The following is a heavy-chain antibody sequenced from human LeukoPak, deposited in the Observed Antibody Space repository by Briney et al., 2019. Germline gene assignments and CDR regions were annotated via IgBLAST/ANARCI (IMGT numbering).Heavy chain of an antibody. Sequence: SQTLSLTCTVSGGSISSGSYYWSWIRQPAGKGQEWIGRIYTSGSTNYNPSLKSRVTISVDTSKNQFSLKLSSVTAADTAVYYCARGGERYCSSTSCSLDYWGQGTLVTVSS. CDR3: ARGGERYCSSTSCSLDY. CDR2: IYTSGST. D-gene: IGHD2-2*01. V-gene: IGHV4-61*02. CDR1: GGSISSGSYY. J-gene: IGHJ4*02.